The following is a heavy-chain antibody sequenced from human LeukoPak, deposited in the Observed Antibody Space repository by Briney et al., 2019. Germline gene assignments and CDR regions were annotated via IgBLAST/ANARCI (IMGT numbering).Heavy chain of an antibody. Sequence: SETLSLTCTVSDGSISSYYWSWIRQPPGKGLEWIGYIYYSGSTNYNPSLKSRVTISVDTSKNQFSLKLSSVTAADTAVYYCARESSVTGGVDYWGQGTLVTVSS. CDR3: ARESSVTGGVDY. CDR1: DGSISSYY. D-gene: IGHD3-10*01. J-gene: IGHJ4*02. CDR2: IYYSGST. V-gene: IGHV4-59*01.